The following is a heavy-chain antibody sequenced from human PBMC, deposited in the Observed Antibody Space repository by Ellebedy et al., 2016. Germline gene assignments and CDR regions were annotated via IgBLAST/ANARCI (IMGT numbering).Heavy chain of an antibody. J-gene: IGHJ1*01. CDR2: IHSVGVT. D-gene: IGHD6-19*01. Sequence: SETLSLXCSVSGVSMKKIYWTWIRQSAEKGLEWLGRIHSVGVTTYHPTFEGRLSMSLDMSNNQFSMTLRDVTAADTGTYFCARDNGWGKIYWGQGTLVTVSA. CDR1: GVSMKKIY. V-gene: IGHV4-4*07. CDR3: ARDNGWGKIY.